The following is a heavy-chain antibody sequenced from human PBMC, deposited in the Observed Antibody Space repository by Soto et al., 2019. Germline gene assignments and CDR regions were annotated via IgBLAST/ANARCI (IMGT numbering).Heavy chain of an antibody. J-gene: IGHJ6*02. V-gene: IGHV3-48*02. D-gene: IGHD6-6*01. CDR1: GFTFSRYS. CDR3: ARPEYSSSSYGMDV. Sequence: EVQLVESGGGLVQPGGSLRLSCAASGFTFSRYSMNWVRHAPGKGLEWVSYISSSSSTIYYADSVKGRFTISRDNAKNSLYLQMNSLRDEDSAVYYCARPEYSSSSYGMDVWGQGTTVTVSS. CDR2: ISSSSSTI.